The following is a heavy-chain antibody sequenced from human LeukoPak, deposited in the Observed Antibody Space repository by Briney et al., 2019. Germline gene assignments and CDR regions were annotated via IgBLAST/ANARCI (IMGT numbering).Heavy chain of an antibody. CDR2: ISGSGGST. D-gene: IGHD1-26*01. J-gene: IGHJ4*02. V-gene: IGHV3-23*01. Sequence: PGGSLRLFCAAYGFTFSSYAMSLVRQAPGKGLEWVSAISGSGGSTYYADSVKGRFTISRDNSKNTLYLQMNSLRAEDTAVYYCAKAERFSGTKTPDYWGQGTLVTVSS. CDR1: GFTFSSYA. CDR3: AKAERFSGTKTPDY.